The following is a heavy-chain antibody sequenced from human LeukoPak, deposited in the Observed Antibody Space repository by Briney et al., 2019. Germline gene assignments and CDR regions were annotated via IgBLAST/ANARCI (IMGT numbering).Heavy chain of an antibody. CDR2: IWYDGSNK. D-gene: IGHD3-3*01. J-gene: IGHJ4*02. CDR3: AKDTRPSLRFLEWLSPLDY. V-gene: IGHV3-30*02. CDR1: GFTFSSYG. Sequence: GGSLRLSCAASGFTFSSYGMHWVRQAPGKGLEWVAVIWYDGSNKYYADSVKGRFTISRDNSKNTLYLQMNSLRAEDTAVYYCAKDTRPSLRFLEWLSPLDYWGQGTLVTVSS.